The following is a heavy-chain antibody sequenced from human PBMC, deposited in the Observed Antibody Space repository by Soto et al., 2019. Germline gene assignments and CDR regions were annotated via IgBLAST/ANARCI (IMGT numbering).Heavy chain of an antibody. D-gene: IGHD2-21*02. CDR2: IYWDNDK. Sequence: QITLKESGPTLVKPTQTLTLTCTFSGFSLSTSGVGVGWIRQPPGKALEWLALIYWDNDKRYSPSLQSRLTITKDTPKNQVVLTMSNMDPVDTATYYCVHSRCGGDCLKSYPSNYYYGTDVWGQGTTVTVSS. CDR1: GFSLSTSGVG. J-gene: IGHJ6*02. CDR3: VHSRCGGDCLKSYPSNYYYGTDV. V-gene: IGHV2-5*02.